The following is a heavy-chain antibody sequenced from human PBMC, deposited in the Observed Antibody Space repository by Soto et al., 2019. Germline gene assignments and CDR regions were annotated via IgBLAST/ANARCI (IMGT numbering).Heavy chain of an antibody. V-gene: IGHV1-18*01. J-gene: IGHJ4*02. CDR1: GYTFTSYG. D-gene: IGHD5-12*01. CDR3: ARDPYSGDDIDLDY. Sequence: ASVKVSCEASGYTFTSYGISWVRQAPGQGLEWMGWISAYNGDTNYAQKLQGRVTMTTDTSTSTAYMELRSLRSDDTAIYYCARDPYSGDDIDLDYWGQGTLVTVSS. CDR2: ISAYNGDT.